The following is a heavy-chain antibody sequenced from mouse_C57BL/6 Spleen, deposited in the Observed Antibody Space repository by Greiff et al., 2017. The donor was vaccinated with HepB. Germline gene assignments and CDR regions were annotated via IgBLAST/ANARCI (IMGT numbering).Heavy chain of an antibody. CDR1: GYTFTSYW. CDR2: INPSDSYT. V-gene: IGHV1-69*01. CDR3: ARSRVESKGSLDY. J-gene: IGHJ2*01. D-gene: IGHD1-1*01. Sequence: QVQLQQPGAELVMPGASVKLSCKASGYTFTSYWMHWVKQRPGQGLEWIGDINPSDSYTNYNQKFKGKSTLTVDKSSSTAYMQLSSLTSEDSAVYDYARSRVESKGSLDYWGQGTTLTVSS.